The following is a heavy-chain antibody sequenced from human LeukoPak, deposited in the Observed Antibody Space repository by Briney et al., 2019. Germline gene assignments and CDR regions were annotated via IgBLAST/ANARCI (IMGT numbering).Heavy chain of an antibody. J-gene: IGHJ4*02. V-gene: IGHV4-39*01. CDR1: GGSVSSSSYY. D-gene: IGHD4-17*01. CDR2: IYYSGST. CDR3: ARQGMTTATFDY. Sequence: SGTLSLTCTVSGGSVSSSSYYWGWIRQPPGKGLEWIGSIYYSGSTNYNPSLKSRVTISVDTSKNQFSLKLSSVTAADTAVYYCARQGMTTATFDYWGQGTLVTVSS.